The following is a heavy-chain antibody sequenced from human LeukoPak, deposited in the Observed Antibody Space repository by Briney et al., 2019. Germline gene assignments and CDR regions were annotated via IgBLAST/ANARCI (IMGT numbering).Heavy chain of an antibody. CDR1: GFTFSSYG. D-gene: IGHD1-7*01. CDR2: IRYDGSNK. V-gene: IGHV3-30*02. J-gene: IGHJ6*04. CDR3: AKGDNWNYVLDV. Sequence: GGSLRLSWAASGFTFSSYGMHWVRQAPGKGLEWVAFIRYDGSNKYYADSVKGRFTISRDNSKNTLYLQMNSLRAEDTAVYYCAKGDNWNYVLDVWGKGTTVTVSS.